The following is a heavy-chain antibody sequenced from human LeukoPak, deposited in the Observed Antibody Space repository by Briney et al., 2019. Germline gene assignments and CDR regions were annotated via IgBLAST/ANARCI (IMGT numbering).Heavy chain of an antibody. CDR3: ARLTGYYDSSGYVDY. CDR1: GGSISSSSYY. J-gene: IGHJ4*02. V-gene: IGHV4-39*01. D-gene: IGHD3-22*01. CDR2: IYYSGCT. Sequence: SETLSLTCTVSGGSISSSSYYWGWIRQPPGKGLEWIGSIYYSGCTYYKPSLKSRVTISVDTSKNQFSLKLSSVTAADTAVYYCARLTGYYDSSGYVDYWGQGTLVTVSS.